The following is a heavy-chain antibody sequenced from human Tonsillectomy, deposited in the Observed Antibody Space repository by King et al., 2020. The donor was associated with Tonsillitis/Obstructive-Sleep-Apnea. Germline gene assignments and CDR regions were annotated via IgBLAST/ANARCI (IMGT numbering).Heavy chain of an antibody. CDR1: GFTFSSYA. D-gene: IGHD2-2*01. CDR3: AKESPYCTSTSCRTYYFDY. Sequence: VQLVESGGGLVQPGGSQRLSCAASGFTFSSYAISWVRQAPGKGLEWVSAIKNDGGRTYYADSVKGRFTISRDNSKNTLYLQMNSLRADDTALYYCAKESPYCTSTSCRTYYFDYWGQGTLVTVSS. V-gene: IGHV3-23*04. J-gene: IGHJ4*02. CDR2: IKNDGGRT.